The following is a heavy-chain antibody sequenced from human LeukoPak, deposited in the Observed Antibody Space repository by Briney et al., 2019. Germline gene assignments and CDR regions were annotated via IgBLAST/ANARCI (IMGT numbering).Heavy chain of an antibody. CDR3: ARDRIYCGGDCYSDY. V-gene: IGHV3-21*01. CDR1: GFTFSSYG. J-gene: IGHJ4*02. Sequence: GGTLRLSCAASGFTFSSYGMSWVRQAPGKGLEWVSSISSSSSYIYYADSVKGRFTISRDNAKNSLYLQMNSLRAEDTAVFYCARDRIYCGGDCYSDYWGQGTQVTVSS. D-gene: IGHD2-21*02. CDR2: ISSSSSYI.